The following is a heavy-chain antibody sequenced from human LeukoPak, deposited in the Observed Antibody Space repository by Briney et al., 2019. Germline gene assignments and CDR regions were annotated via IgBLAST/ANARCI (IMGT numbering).Heavy chain of an antibody. Sequence: PGGSLRLSCAPSGFTLGDYYMSWIRQAPGKGLEWISYISNSGSRTHYADSVKGRFTSSRDNAKNSLYLQMNSLRVEDTAVYYCARDWRNVGLDVWGQGTTVTVSS. J-gene: IGHJ6*02. CDR1: GFTLGDYY. CDR2: ISNSGSRT. V-gene: IGHV3-11*01. D-gene: IGHD2-8*01. CDR3: ARDWRNVGLDV.